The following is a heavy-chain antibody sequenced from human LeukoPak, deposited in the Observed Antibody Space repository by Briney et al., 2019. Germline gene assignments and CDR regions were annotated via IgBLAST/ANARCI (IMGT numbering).Heavy chain of an antibody. CDR1: GGTFSTYA. J-gene: IGHJ4*02. Sequence: GSSVKLCCKASGGTFSTYAISRVRQAPGQGLEWMGRIIPIFGTANYAQTFQGRGTITTDESSSTAYMDLSSLRSEDTAVYYCARDGWLSDYYDSSGYPEGFDYWGQGTLVTVSS. D-gene: IGHD3-22*01. CDR3: ARDGWLSDYYDSSGYPEGFDY. CDR2: IIPIFGTA. V-gene: IGHV1-69*05.